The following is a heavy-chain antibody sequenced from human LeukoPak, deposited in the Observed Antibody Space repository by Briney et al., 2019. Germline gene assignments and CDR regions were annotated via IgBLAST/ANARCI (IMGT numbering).Heavy chain of an antibody. CDR2: IWYDGSNK. CDR1: GFTFSSYS. D-gene: IGHD2-15*01. J-gene: IGHJ3*02. CDR3: ARGAYCSGGRCPGAFDI. V-gene: IGHV3-33*08. Sequence: GGSLRLSCAASGFTFSSYSMNWVRQAPGKGLEWVTIIWYDGSNKNYADSVKGRFTISRDNSKNTLYLQMNSLRAEDTAAYYCARGAYCSGGRCPGAFDIWGQGTMVTVSS.